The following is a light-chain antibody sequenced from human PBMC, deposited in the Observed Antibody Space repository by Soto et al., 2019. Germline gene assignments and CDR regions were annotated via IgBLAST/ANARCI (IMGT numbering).Light chain of an antibody. CDR3: QHYKTYSRT. J-gene: IGKJ1*01. Sequence: DIRLTQSPSFLSASVGDRVTITCRASQSISSWLAWYQQKPGKAPKLLIYDGSSFESGVPSRFSGSGSGTEFTLTISSLQPDDSATYYCQHYKTYSRTFGQGTKVDIK. V-gene: IGKV1-5*01. CDR1: QSISSW. CDR2: DGS.